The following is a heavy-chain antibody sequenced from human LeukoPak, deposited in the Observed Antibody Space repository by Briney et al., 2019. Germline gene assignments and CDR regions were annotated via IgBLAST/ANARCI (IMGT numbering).Heavy chain of an antibody. Sequence: ASVKVSCKASGCTFTGYYMHWVRQAPGQGLEWMGWITPNSGGTNYAEKFQGRVTMTRDTSISTAYMELSRLDSDDTAVYYCASGSLASYFDHWGQGTLVTVSS. CDR3: ASGSLASYFDH. J-gene: IGHJ4*02. V-gene: IGHV1-2*02. CDR1: GCTFTGYY. D-gene: IGHD3-16*01. CDR2: ITPNSGGT.